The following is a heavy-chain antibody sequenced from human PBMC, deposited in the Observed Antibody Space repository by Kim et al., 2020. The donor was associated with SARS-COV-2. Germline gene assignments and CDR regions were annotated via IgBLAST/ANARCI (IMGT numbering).Heavy chain of an antibody. CDR2: IYYSGST. CDR1: GGSISSSSYY. J-gene: IGHJ4*02. D-gene: IGHD1-1*01. Sequence: SETLSLTCTVSGGSISSSSYYWGWIRQPPGKGLEWIGSIYYSGSTYYNPSLKSRVTISVDTSKNQFSLKLSSVTAADTAVYYCARRKRRYEPIDYWGQGT. CDR3: ARRKRRYEPIDY. V-gene: IGHV4-39*01.